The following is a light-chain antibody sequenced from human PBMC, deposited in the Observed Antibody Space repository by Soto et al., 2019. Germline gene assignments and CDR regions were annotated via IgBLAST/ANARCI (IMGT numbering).Light chain of an antibody. CDR1: QSVSSD. V-gene: IGKV3-15*01. J-gene: IGKJ2*01. CDR2: GAS. Sequence: EIVMTQSPATLSVSPGERATLSCRASQSVSSDLAWYLQKPGQARSLLVYGASTRATGMPARFSGSGSGTEFTLTISSLQSEDFAVYYCQQYNNWPHTFGQGTKLEIK. CDR3: QQYNNWPHT.